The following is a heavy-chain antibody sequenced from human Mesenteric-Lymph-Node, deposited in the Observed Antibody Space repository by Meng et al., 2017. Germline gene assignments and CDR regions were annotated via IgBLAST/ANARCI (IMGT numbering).Heavy chain of an antibody. CDR2: VWYDGSEK. V-gene: IGHV3-33*08. CDR3: ARDSYGGVNSH. J-gene: IGHJ1*01. Sequence: MQVVESGGGVVQPGGSLRLSCEASGFSFGTYAMSWVRQAPGKGLEWVAVVWYDGSEKYYGDSVKGRFTISRDNSEKMLYLQMNSLRAEDTAVYYCARDSYGGVNSHWGQGTLVTVSS. CDR1: GFSFGTYA. D-gene: IGHD3-16*01.